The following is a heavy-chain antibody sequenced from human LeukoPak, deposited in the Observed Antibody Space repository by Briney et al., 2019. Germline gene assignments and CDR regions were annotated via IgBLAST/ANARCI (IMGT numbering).Heavy chain of an antibody. V-gene: IGHV3-23*01. Sequence: GGSLRLSCAASGVTFSRSAMTWVRQAPGKGPEWVSGIADNGATYYADSVKGRFIISRDNVENTLFLQMNSLRVEDTAVYYCARDTGSKTPGTIVGATGDAFDIWGQGTMVTVSS. J-gene: IGHJ3*02. CDR3: ARDTGSKTPGTIVGATGDAFDI. CDR1: GVTFSRSA. CDR2: IADNGAT. D-gene: IGHD1-26*01.